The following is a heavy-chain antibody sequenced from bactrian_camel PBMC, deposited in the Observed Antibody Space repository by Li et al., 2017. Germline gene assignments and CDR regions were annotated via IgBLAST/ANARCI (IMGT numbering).Heavy chain of an antibody. CDR2: INGGGGGT. D-gene: IGHD2*01. V-gene: IGHV3S40*01. CDR1: GFTLSSYT. Sequence: VQLVESGGDLVQPGGSLRLSCLVSGFTLSSYTMSWVRQAPGEGLEWVSRINGGGGGTYLADSVKGRFTVSHGKNAVFLQLNSLKPEDTAMYYCAAHKKQYYSCRTFNSHDYNYWGQGTQVTVS. CDR3: AAHKKQYYSCRTFNSHDYNY. J-gene: IGHJ4*01.